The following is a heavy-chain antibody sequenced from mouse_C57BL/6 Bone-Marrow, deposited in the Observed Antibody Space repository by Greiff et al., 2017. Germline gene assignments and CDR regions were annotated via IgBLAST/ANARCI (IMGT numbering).Heavy chain of an antibody. Sequence: EVQLQQSGPELVKPGASVTIPCKASGYTFTDYNMDWVKQSHGKSLEWIGDINPNNGGTIYNQKFKGKATLTVDKSSSTAYMELRSLTSEDTAVYYCARFGYYGRGAMDYWGQGTSVTVSS. J-gene: IGHJ4*01. CDR1: GYTFTDYN. CDR3: ARFGYYGRGAMDY. D-gene: IGHD1-1*01. CDR2: INPNNGGT. V-gene: IGHV1-18*01.